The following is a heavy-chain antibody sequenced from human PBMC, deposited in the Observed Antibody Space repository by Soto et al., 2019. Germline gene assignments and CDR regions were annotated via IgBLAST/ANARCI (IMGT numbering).Heavy chain of an antibody. CDR3: ARGAGDNTRFDY. CDR2: ISSSSSYI. J-gene: IGHJ4*02. CDR1: GFTFSSYS. Sequence: EVQLVESGGGLVKPGGSLRLSCAASGFTFSSYSMNWVRQAPGKGLEWVSAISSSSSYIYYADSVKGRFTISRDNAKNSLYLQMNSRRAEDTAVYYCARGAGDNTRFDYWGQGTLVTVSS. D-gene: IGHD3-16*01. V-gene: IGHV3-21*01.